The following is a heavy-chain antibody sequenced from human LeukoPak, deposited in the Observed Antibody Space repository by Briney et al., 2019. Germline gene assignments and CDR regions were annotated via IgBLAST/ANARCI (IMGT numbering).Heavy chain of an antibody. J-gene: IGHJ4*02. Sequence: SVKVSCKASGFTFTNSAMQWVRQARGQRLEWIGWIVVGSGNTNYTQKLQERVTITRDMSTSTAYMELSSLRSEDTAVYYCARLSSSGIDYWGQGTLVTVSS. V-gene: IGHV1-58*02. D-gene: IGHD6-6*01. CDR1: GFTFTNSA. CDR2: IVVGSGNT. CDR3: ARLSSSGIDY.